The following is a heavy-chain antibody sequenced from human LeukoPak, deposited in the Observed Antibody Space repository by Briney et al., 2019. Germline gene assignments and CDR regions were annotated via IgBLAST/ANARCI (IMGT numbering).Heavy chain of an antibody. Sequence: GGSLRLSCAASGFTFSSYAMHWVRQAPGKGLEWVAVISYDGSNKYYADSVKGRFTISRDNSKNTLYLQMNSLRAEDTALYYCAKGKKTREYCSSTSCYSGAFDIWGQGTMVTVSS. J-gene: IGHJ3*02. D-gene: IGHD2-2*01. CDR3: AKGKKTREYCSSTSCYSGAFDI. CDR1: GFTFSSYA. CDR2: ISYDGSNK. V-gene: IGHV3-30-3*01.